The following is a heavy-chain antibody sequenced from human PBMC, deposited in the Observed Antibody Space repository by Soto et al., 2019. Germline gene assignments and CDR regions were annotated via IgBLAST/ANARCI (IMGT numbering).Heavy chain of an antibody. CDR2: ISGSGYST. J-gene: IGHJ3*02. V-gene: IGHV3-23*01. CDR1: GFIFSSYG. CDR3: AKGGGGDLPHAFDI. D-gene: IGHD2-21*01. Sequence: EVQLLESGGGLVQPGGSLRVSCAASGFIFSSYGMTWVRQAPGTGLECVSGISGSGYSTYYADSVKGRFTISRDNSKKTLYLHMSSLRAEDTAVYYCAKGGGGDLPHAFDIWGQGTMVTVSS.